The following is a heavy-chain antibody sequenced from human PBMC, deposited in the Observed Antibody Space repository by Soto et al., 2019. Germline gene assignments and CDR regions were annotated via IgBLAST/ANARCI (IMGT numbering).Heavy chain of an antibody. J-gene: IGHJ6*02. V-gene: IGHV4-4*02. Sequence: SETLSLTCAVSGDSISSSNWWSWVRQSPGKGLEWIGDIFHGGNTNYNPSLKSRVTISVDKSDNQFSLELKSVTAADTAVYYCARDEGYGSHFGLDVWGQGTTVTVSS. D-gene: IGHD5-18*01. CDR1: GDSISSSNW. CDR2: IFHGGNT. CDR3: ARDEGYGSHFGLDV.